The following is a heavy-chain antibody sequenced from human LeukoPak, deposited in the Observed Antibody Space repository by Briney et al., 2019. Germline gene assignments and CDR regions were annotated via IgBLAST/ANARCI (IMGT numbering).Heavy chain of an antibody. V-gene: IGHV3-74*01. D-gene: IGHD3-10*01. CDR1: GFTFSTYW. J-gene: IGHJ4*02. CDR3: AGGSRGPPAS. Sequence: GGSLRLSCAASGFTFSTYWMHWVRQAPGKGLVWVSRINTDGSTTTYADSVKGRFTISRDNAKNTLYLQMNSLRAEDTAVYYCAGGSRGPPASGGQGPRAPVS. CDR2: INTDGSTT.